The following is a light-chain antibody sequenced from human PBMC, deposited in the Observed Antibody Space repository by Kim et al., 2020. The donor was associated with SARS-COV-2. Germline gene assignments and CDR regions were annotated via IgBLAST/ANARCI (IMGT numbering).Light chain of an antibody. CDR3: QSYGSSNYVV. V-gene: IGLV6-57*03. Sequence: RVTKSCTRSSGSIASNYVQWYQQRPGRAPTTVIYEDNQRPSGVPVRFYGCIDSSSIAASLTISGLKTKDEADYYCQSYGSSNYVVFGGGTQLTVL. CDR2: EDN. CDR1: SGSIASNY. J-gene: IGLJ2*01.